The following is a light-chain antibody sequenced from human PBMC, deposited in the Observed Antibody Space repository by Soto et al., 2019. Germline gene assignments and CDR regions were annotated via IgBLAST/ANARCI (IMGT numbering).Light chain of an antibody. V-gene: IGKV3-20*01. CDR3: QLYGSSPRVT. CDR2: GAS. J-gene: IGKJ4*01. Sequence: EIVLTQSPGTLSLSPGERATLSCRASQSVSSNYLAWYQQKPGQAPRLLIYGASSRATGIPDRFSGSGSGTDFTLTLSRLEPEDFAVYYCQLYGSSPRVTFGGGTKVEIK. CDR1: QSVSSNY.